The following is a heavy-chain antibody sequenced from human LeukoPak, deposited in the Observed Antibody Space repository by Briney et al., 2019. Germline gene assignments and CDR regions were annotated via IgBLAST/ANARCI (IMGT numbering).Heavy chain of an antibody. V-gene: IGHV3-7*03. D-gene: IGHD2-21*02. CDR2: INQDENHR. CDR3: ARSGPQAPDCYHY. J-gene: IGHJ4*02. CDR1: GFTFSTYW. Sequence: PGGSLRLSCTASGFTFSTYWMTWVRQAPGKGLEWVASINQDENHRHYVPSARGRFTISRDNAKNSLLLQMNSLTAEEAAIYYCARSGPQAPDCYHYWGQGTQVTVSS.